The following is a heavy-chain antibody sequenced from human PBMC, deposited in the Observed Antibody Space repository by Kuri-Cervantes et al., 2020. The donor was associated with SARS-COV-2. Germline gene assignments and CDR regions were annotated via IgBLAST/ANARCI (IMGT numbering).Heavy chain of an antibody. J-gene: IGHJ6*02. CDR1: GYTFTSYG. CDR3: ARSANYGSGSYYMSYGMDV. V-gene: IGHV1-18*04. Sequence: ASVKVSCKTSGYTFTSYGISWVRQAPGQGLEWMGWISIKQGDTNYAQKFQGRVTMTTDTSTSTAYMELRSLRSDDTAVYYCARSANYGSGSYYMSYGMDVWGQGTTVTVSS. D-gene: IGHD3-10*01. CDR2: ISIKQGDT.